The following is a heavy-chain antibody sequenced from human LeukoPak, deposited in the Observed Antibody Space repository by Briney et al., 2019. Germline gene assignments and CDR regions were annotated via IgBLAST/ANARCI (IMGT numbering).Heavy chain of an antibody. Sequence: ASVKVSCKASGYTFTGYYIHWVRQAPGQGLEWMGWINPNTGGTNYAQKFQGRVTMTRDTSISTAHMELSRLSSDDTAVYYCARDLGHSSSSDWGQGTLVTVSS. V-gene: IGHV1-2*02. CDR1: GYTFTGYY. D-gene: IGHD6-6*01. J-gene: IGHJ4*02. CDR2: INPNTGGT. CDR3: ARDLGHSSSSD.